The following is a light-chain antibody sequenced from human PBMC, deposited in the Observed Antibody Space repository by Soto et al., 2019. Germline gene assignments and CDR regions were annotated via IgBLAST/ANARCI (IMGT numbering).Light chain of an antibody. CDR3: QQHYQWPIT. Sequence: EIVLTQSPDLLSLSPGERASLSFMASQSVGASLAWYQQKPGQAPRLLFYRISTRATGIPARFSGSGSGTEFTLTINSLQSEDFAVYYCQQHYQWPITFGQGTRLEIK. J-gene: IGKJ5*01. CDR1: QSVGAS. CDR2: RIS. V-gene: IGKV3D-15*01.